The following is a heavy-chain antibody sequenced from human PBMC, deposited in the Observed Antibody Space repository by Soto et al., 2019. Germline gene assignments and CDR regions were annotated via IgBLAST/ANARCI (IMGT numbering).Heavy chain of an antibody. CDR3: ARLSGDDSSGYFPPMIAFDI. D-gene: IGHD3-22*01. CDR2: IYYSGST. J-gene: IGHJ3*02. Sequence: QLQLQESGPGLVKPSETLSLTCTVSGGSISSSSYYWGWIRQPPGKGLEWIGSIYYSGSTYYNPSLKSRVTISVDTSKNQFSLKLSSVTAADTAVYYCARLSGDDSSGYFPPMIAFDIWGQGTMVTVSS. V-gene: IGHV4-39*01. CDR1: GGSISSSSYY.